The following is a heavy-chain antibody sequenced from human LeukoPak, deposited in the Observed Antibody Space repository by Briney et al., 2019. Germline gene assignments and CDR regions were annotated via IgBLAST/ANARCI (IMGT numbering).Heavy chain of an antibody. D-gene: IGHD3-22*01. J-gene: IGHJ4*02. CDR1: GYTFTGYY. CDR3: ARALWSYDSSGYWGNY. V-gene: IGHV1-2*02. Sequence: GASVKVSCKASGYTFTGYYMHWVRQAPGQGLEWMGWINPNSGGTNYAQKFQGRVTMTRDTSISTAYMELSRLRSDDTAMYYCARALWSYDSSGYWGNYWGQGTLVTVSS. CDR2: INPNSGGT.